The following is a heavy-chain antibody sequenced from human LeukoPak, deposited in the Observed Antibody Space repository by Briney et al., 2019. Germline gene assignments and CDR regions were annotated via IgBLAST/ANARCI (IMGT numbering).Heavy chain of an antibody. Sequence: PSETLSLTCAVYGGSFSGYYWSWIRQPPGKGLEWIGEINHSGSTNYNPSLKSRVAISVDTSKNQFSLKLSSVTAADTAVYYCARGNQWLGQIDYWGQGTLVTVSS. CDR2: INHSGST. CDR1: GGSFSGYY. D-gene: IGHD6-19*01. V-gene: IGHV4-34*01. CDR3: ARGNQWLGQIDY. J-gene: IGHJ4*02.